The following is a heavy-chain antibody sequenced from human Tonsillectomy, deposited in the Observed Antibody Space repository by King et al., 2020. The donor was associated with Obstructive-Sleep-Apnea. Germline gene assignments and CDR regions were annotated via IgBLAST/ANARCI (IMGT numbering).Heavy chain of an antibody. CDR3: ARKGKWLQSLPFDY. Sequence: QLQESGPGLVKPSQTLSLTCTVSGCSISSGDYYWNWILQPPGKGLEWIGYIYYSGSTYYNPSLKSRVTISLDTSKNQFSLKVNSMTDSDTAVYYCARKGKWLQSLPFDYWGQGTLVTVSA. CDR2: IYYSGST. CDR1: GCSISSGDYY. D-gene: IGHD5-24*01. V-gene: IGHV4-30-4*01. J-gene: IGHJ4*02.